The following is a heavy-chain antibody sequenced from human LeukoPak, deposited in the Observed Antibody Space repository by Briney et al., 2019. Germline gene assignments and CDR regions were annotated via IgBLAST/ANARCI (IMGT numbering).Heavy chain of an antibody. CDR2: ISSSSSYI. CDR3: ARDSAVAAASTSFDY. Sequence: GGSLRLSCVASGISITNYWMSWVRQAPGKGLEWVSSISSSSSYIYYADSVKGRFTISRDNAKNSLYLQMNSLRAEDTAVYYCARDSAVAAASTSFDYWGQGTLVTVSS. V-gene: IGHV3-21*01. J-gene: IGHJ4*02. D-gene: IGHD6-13*01. CDR1: GISITNYW.